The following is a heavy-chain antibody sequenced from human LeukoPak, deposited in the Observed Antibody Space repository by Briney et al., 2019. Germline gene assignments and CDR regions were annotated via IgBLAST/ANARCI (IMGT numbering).Heavy chain of an antibody. CDR3: ATLRGESSYVDI. CDR2: IYYSGST. V-gene: IGHV4-59*01. Sequence: SETLSLTCTVSGGSISSYYWSWIRQPPGKGLEWIGYIYYSGSTNYNPSLKSRVTISVDTSKNQFSLKLSSVTAADTAVYYCATLRGESSYVDIWGQGTMVTVSS. J-gene: IGHJ3*02. CDR1: GGSISSYY. D-gene: IGHD3-16*01.